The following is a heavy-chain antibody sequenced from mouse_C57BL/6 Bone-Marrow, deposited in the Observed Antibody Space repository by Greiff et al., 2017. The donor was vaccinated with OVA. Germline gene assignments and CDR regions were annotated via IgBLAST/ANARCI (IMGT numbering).Heavy chain of an antibody. CDR1: GYTFTDYY. J-gene: IGHJ2*01. D-gene: IGHD1-1*01. V-gene: IGHV1-26*01. Sequence: EVQLQQSGPELVKPGASVKISCKASGYTFTDYYMNWVKQSHGKSLEWIGDINPNNGGTSYNQKFKGKATLTVDKSSSTAYMELRSLTSEDSAVYYCVGLRGKVFDYWGQGTTLTVSS. CDR3: VGLRGKVFDY. CDR2: INPNNGGT.